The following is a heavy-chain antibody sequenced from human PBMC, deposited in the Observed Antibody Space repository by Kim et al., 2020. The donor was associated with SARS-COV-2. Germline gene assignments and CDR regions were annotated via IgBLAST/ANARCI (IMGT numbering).Heavy chain of an antibody. CDR2: ISRDGGKI. D-gene: IGHD6-19*01. CDR1: GFTFDDYA. Sequence: GGSLRLSCAASGFTFDDYAIQWVRQVPGKGLEWVSLISRDGGKIKYADSVKGRFTISRDNSKKSVYLQMNSLRSEDTALYYCARGQQWLIKNWGQGTQVTVSS. CDR3: ARGQQWLIKN. V-gene: IGHV3-43*02. J-gene: IGHJ4*02.